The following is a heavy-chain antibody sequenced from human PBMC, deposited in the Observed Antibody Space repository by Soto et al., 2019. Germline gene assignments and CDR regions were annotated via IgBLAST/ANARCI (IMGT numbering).Heavy chain of an antibody. CDR2: ISGSGGST. D-gene: IGHD6-19*01. V-gene: IGHV3-23*01. CDR1: GFTFSSYA. Sequence: GGSLRLSCAASGFTFSSYAMSWVRQAPGKGLEWVSAISGSGGSTYYADSVKGRFTISGDNSKNTLYLQMNSLRAEDTAVYYCAKDSGPAVAGPVDYWGQGTLVTVSS. CDR3: AKDSGPAVAGPVDY. J-gene: IGHJ4*02.